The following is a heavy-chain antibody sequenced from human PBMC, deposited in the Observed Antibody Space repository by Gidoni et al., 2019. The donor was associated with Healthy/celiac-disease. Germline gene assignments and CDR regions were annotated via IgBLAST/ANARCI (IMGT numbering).Heavy chain of an antibody. CDR1: GGTFSSYA. J-gene: IGHJ4*02. D-gene: IGHD3-22*01. CDR3: VRGGYDSSGYYLGYFDY. CDR2: IIPIFGIA. Sequence: QVQLVQSGAEVKKPGSSVKVSCKASGGTFSSYAISWVRQAPGQGLEWMGGIIPIFGIANDAQKFQGRVTITADKSTSTAYMELSSLRSEDTAVYYCVRGGYDSSGYYLGYFDYWGQGTLVTVSS. V-gene: IGHV1-69*17.